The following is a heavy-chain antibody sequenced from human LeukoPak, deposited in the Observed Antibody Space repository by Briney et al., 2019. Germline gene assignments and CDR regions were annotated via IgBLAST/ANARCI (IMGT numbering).Heavy chain of an antibody. V-gene: IGHV1-69*05. CDR3: ARDSRDGYSFDY. J-gene: IGHJ4*02. Sequence: ASVKVSCMASGGTFSSYAISWVRQAPGQGLEWMGGIIPIFGTANYAQKFQGRVTITTDESTSTAYMELSSLRSEDTAVCYCARDSRDGYSFDYWGQGTLVTVSS. CDR1: GGTFSSYA. CDR2: IIPIFGTA. D-gene: IGHD5-24*01.